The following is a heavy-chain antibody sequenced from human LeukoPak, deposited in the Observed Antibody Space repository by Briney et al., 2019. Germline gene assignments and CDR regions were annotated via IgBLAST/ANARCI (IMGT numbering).Heavy chain of an antibody. CDR2: INTDGSST. V-gene: IGHV3-74*01. J-gene: IGHJ4*02. Sequence: GGSLRLSCAASGFIFSSYWMHWVRHAPGKGLAWVSRINTDGSSTSYADSVKGRFTISRDNAKNTLYLQMNSLRAEDTAVYYCAKEGSGSSDYWGQGTLVTVSS. D-gene: IGHD3-10*01. CDR1: GFIFSSYW. CDR3: AKEGSGSSDY.